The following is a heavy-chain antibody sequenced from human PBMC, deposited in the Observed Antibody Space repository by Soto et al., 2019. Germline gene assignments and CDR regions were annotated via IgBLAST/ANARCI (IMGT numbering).Heavy chain of an antibody. D-gene: IGHD3-22*01. CDR1: GYSFTSYW. CDR3: ARGRPDSSGYYPYYFDY. J-gene: IGHJ4*02. V-gene: IGHV5-51*01. CDR2: IYPGDSDT. Sequence: GESLKISCKGSGYSFTSYWIGWVRQMPGKGLEWMGIIYPGDSDTRYSLSFQGQVTISADKSISTAYLQWSSLKASDTAMYYCARGRPDSSGYYPYYFDYWGQGTLVTVSS.